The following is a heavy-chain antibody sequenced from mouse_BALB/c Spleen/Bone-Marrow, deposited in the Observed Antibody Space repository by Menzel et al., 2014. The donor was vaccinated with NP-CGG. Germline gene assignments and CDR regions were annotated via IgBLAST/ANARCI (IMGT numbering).Heavy chain of an antibody. V-gene: IGHV4-1*02. Sequence: EVQLVESGGGLVQPGGSLKLSCAASGFDFSRYWMSWVRQAPGKGLEWIGEINPDSSTINYTPSLKDKFIISRDNAKXTLYLQMRKVRSEDTALYYCARQGYYGYSDYWGQGTTLTVSS. CDR2: INPDSSTI. J-gene: IGHJ2*01. CDR1: GFDFSRYW. D-gene: IGHD1-2*01. CDR3: ARQGYYGYSDY.